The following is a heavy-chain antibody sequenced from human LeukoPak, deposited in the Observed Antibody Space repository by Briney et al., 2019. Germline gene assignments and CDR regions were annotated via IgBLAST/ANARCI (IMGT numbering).Heavy chain of an antibody. V-gene: IGHV3-33*01. Sequence: GGSLRLSCAGSGFTFGGYGMHWFRQTPGKGLEWVAVKGRFTISRDNSKNPMSVQMDDLRAEDTAVYYCTRYNNDHFDYWGQGTLVTVSS. CDR3: TRYNNDHFDY. CDR1: GFTFGGYG. J-gene: IGHJ4*02. D-gene: IGHD1-14*01.